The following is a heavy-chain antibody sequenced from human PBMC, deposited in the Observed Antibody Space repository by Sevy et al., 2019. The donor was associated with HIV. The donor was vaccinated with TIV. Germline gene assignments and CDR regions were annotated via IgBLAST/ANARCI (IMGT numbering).Heavy chain of an antibody. CDR3: ATDPGTALSGGWSSGGMDV. J-gene: IGHJ6*02. CDR1: GFSLRTSW. Sequence: GGSLRLSCAASGFSLRTSWMSWVRQAPGKGLEWVANINKDGSKKYYVDSVKGRFTISRDNAKYSLFLQMSGLTTDDTAIYYCATDPGTALSGGWSSGGMDVWGQGTKVTVSS. V-gene: IGHV3-7*01. D-gene: IGHD2-15*01. CDR2: INKDGSKK.